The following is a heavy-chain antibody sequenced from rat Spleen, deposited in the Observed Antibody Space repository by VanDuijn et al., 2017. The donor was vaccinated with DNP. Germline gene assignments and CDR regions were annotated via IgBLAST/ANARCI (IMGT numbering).Heavy chain of an antibody. J-gene: IGHJ1*01. CDR1: GFTFSDYY. Sequence: EVQLVESGGGLVQPGRSLKLSCAASGFTFSDYYMAWVRQAPTEGLEWVAYISYDGGSNYNGDSVKGRFTISRENAKSTLYPQMDSLRSEDTATFYCATQTPRYYWFFDFWGPGTMVTVSS. CDR3: ATQTPRYYWFFDF. V-gene: IGHV5-20*01. CDR2: ISYDGGSN. D-gene: IGHD3-1*01.